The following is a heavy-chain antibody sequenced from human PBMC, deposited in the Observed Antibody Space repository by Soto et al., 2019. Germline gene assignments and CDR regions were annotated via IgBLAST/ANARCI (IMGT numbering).Heavy chain of an antibody. Sequence: ASLKVSCKASVYTFTSYVISWVRQAPGQGLESMGWISAYNGNTNYAQKLQGRVTMTTDTSTSTAYMELRSLRSDDTAVYYCARGNQGYYYDSSGYYHFEYWGQGTLVTVS. CDR2: ISAYNGNT. J-gene: IGHJ4*02. V-gene: IGHV1-18*01. CDR1: VYTFTSYV. D-gene: IGHD3-22*01. CDR3: ARGNQGYYYDSSGYYHFEY.